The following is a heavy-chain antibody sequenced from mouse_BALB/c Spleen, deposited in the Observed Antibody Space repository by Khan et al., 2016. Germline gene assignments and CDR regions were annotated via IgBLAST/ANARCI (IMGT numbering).Heavy chain of an antibody. CDR1: GFNIKDYY. CDR3: NRYYDYRFAY. V-gene: IGHV14-4*02. Sequence: VQLKQSGAELVRSGASVKLSCTASGFNIKDYYMHWVKQRPEQGLEWIGWIDPENGDTEYAPKFQGKATMTADTSSNTAYLQLSSLTSEDTAVYYCNRYYDYRFAYWSQGTLVNVSA. D-gene: IGHD2-4*01. J-gene: IGHJ3*01. CDR2: IDPENGDT.